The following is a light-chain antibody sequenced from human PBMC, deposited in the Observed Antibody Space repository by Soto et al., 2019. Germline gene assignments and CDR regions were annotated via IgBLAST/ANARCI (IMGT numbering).Light chain of an antibody. CDR3: QQSYTSLLLT. V-gene: IGKV1-39*01. Sequence: DILMTQSPSSLSASVGDRVTITCRASQSISTYLNWYQQKPGKAPKLLIYAASTLDSGVPSRFSGSGSGTDFTLTISSLQPEDFATYYCQQSYTSLLLTFGGGTKVDIK. J-gene: IGKJ4*01. CDR1: QSISTY. CDR2: AAS.